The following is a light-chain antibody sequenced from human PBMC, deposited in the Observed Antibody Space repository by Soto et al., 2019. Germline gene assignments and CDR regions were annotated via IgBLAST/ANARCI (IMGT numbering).Light chain of an antibody. V-gene: IGKV1-17*01. Sequence: DIRMTQSPSTLSASVGDRVTITCRASQDINNDLGWYQQKPGKVPKRLIYAASSLLSGVPSRFSGSGSGTEFTLTISSLQPEDFATYYCLQYESYPRFTFGGGTKVDI. J-gene: IGKJ4*01. CDR2: AAS. CDR3: LQYESYPRFT. CDR1: QDINND.